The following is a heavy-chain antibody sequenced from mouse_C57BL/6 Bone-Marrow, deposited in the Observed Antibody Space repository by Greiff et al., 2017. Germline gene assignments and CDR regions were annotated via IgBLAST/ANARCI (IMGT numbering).Heavy chain of an antibody. J-gene: IGHJ3*01. V-gene: IGHV1-81*01. D-gene: IGHD3-3*01. Sequence: QVQLQQSGAELVRPGASVKLSCKASGYTFTSYGISWVKQRTGQGLEWIGEIYPRSGNTYYNEKFKGKATLTADTSSSTAYMELSSLTSEDSAVYFCAGGGGHDPFAFWGRGNLVTVSA. CDR2: IYPRSGNT. CDR3: AGGGGHDPFAF. CDR1: GYTFTSYG.